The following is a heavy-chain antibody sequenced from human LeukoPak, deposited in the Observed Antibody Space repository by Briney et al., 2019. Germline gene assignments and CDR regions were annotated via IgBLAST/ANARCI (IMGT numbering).Heavy chain of an antibody. V-gene: IGHV3-48*01. J-gene: IGHJ6*03. CDR1: GFTFSSYS. Sequence: PGGSLRLSCAASGFTFSSYSMNWVRQAPGKGLEWVSYISSSSSTIYYADSVKGRFTISRDDAKNSLYLQMNSLRAEDTAVYYCARAVTPYYYYYMDVWGKGTTVTVSS. CDR2: ISSSSSTI. D-gene: IGHD2-21*02. CDR3: ARAVTPYYYYYMDV.